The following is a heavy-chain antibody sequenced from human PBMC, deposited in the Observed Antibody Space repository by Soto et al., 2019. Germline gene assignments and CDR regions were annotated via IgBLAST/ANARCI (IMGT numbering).Heavy chain of an antibody. CDR1: GGSISSSSYY. J-gene: IGHJ5*02. CDR2: IYYSGST. V-gene: IGHV4-39*01. D-gene: IGHD2-2*01. CDR3: ATGSGYCSSTSCPPTNWFDP. Sequence: SETLSLTCTVSGGSISSSSYYWGWIRQPPGKGLEWIGSIYYSGSTYYNPSLKSRVTISVDTSKNQFSLKLSSVTAADTAVYYCATGSGYCSSTSCPPTNWFDPWGQGTLVTVSS.